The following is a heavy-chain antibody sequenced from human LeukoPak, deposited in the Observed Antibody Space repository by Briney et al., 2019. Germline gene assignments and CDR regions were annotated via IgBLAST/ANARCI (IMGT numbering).Heavy chain of an antibody. J-gene: IGHJ6*03. D-gene: IGHD1-14*01. CDR1: GFSFNIYG. CDR3: AKAGAGMYYYYYMDV. CDR2: IRYDGTNE. Sequence: PGGSLRLSCAASGFSFNIYGMHWVRQAPGKGLEWVAFIRYDGTNESYADSVKGRFTISRDNSKNTLYLQMNSLRAEDTAVYYCAKAGAGMYYYYYMDVWGKGTTVTISS. V-gene: IGHV3-30*02.